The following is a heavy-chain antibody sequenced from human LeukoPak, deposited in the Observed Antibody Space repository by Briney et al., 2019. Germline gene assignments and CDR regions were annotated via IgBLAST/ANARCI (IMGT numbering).Heavy chain of an antibody. Sequence: GGSLRLSCAASGFTFSSYAMSWVRQAPGKGLEWVSAISGSGGSTYYADSAKGRFTISRDNSKNTLYLQMNSLRAEDTAVYYCAKDLGYYDFWSGYYYYYYYGMDVWGQGTTVTVSS. CDR1: GFTFSSYA. J-gene: IGHJ6*02. CDR2: ISGSGGST. D-gene: IGHD3-3*01. V-gene: IGHV3-23*01. CDR3: AKDLGYYDFWSGYYYYYYYGMDV.